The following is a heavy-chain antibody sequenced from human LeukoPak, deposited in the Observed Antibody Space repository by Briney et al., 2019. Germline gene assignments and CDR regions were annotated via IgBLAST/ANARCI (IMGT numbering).Heavy chain of an antibody. J-gene: IGHJ6*03. CDR1: GFTFDDYG. CDR3: AKSGSYSFMDV. Sequence: GGSLRLSCAASGFTFDDYGMSWVRQAPGKGLEWISGINWNGGSPVYADSVKGRFTISRDNSKNTLYLQMNSLRAEDTAVYYCAKSGSYSFMDVWGKGTTVTVSS. D-gene: IGHD1-26*01. V-gene: IGHV3-20*04. CDR2: INWNGGSP.